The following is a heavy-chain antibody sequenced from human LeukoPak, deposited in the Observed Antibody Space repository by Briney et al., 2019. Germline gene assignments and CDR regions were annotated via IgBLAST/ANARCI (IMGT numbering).Heavy chain of an antibody. Sequence: SETLSLTCTVSGYSISSGYYWGWIRQPPGKGLEWIGRIYTSGSTNYNPSLKSRVTISVDTSKNQFSLKLSSVTAADTAVYYCARVDTAMVNNYYYYYMDVWGKGTTVTISS. CDR2: IYTSGST. CDR1: GYSISSGYY. D-gene: IGHD5-18*01. V-gene: IGHV4-38-2*02. CDR3: ARVDTAMVNNYYYYYMDV. J-gene: IGHJ6*03.